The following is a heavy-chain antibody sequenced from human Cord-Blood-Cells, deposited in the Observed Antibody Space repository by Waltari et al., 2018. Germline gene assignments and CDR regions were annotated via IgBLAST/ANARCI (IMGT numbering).Heavy chain of an antibody. Sequence: QVQLVQSGAEVKKPGSSVQASCKAAGGTFSSYAISGVPQAPGQGLEWMGGIIPILGIANYAQKFQGRVTITADESTSTAYMELRSLRSEDTAVYYCARGNSSGWYNWFDPWGQGTLVTVSS. CDR1: GGTFSSYA. CDR2: IIPILGIA. D-gene: IGHD6-19*01. CDR3: ARGNSSGWYNWFDP. J-gene: IGHJ5*02. V-gene: IGHV1-69*04.